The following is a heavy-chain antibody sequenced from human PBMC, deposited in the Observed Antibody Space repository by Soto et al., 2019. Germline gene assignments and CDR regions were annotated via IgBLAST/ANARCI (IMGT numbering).Heavy chain of an antibody. Sequence: EVQLLESGGGLVQPGGSLRLSCAASGFTFSTYAMSWVRQAPGKGLEWVSGISNSGGNTYYADSVKGRFTISRDNSKSTLYLQMNSLRSEDTAVYYCAKDPYYDSWSHPPDYWGQGTLVTVSS. CDR1: GFTFSTYA. V-gene: IGHV3-23*01. J-gene: IGHJ4*02. CDR3: AKDPYYDSWSHPPDY. CDR2: ISNSGGNT. D-gene: IGHD3-10*01.